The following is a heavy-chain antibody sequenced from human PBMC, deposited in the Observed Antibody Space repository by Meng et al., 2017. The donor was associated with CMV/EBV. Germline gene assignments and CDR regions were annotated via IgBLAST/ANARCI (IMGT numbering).Heavy chain of an antibody. CDR1: GYTFTGHY. J-gene: IGHJ3*02. CDR2: INPNSDGT. Sequence: ASVKVSCKASGYTFTGHYMHWVRQAPGQGLEWMGWINPNSDGTNYAQKFQGRVTMTRDTSMSTAYMELSRLRSDDTAVYYCARGLRGPSLVRGATHDAFDIWGQGTMVTVSS. V-gene: IGHV1-2*02. CDR3: ARGLRGPSLVRGATHDAFDI. D-gene: IGHD3-10*01.